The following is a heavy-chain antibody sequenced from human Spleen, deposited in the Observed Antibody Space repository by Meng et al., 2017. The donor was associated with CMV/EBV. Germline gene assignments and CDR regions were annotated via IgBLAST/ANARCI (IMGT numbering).Heavy chain of an antibody. CDR3: AREGYTPHNYGMDV. V-gene: IGHV4-59*01. CDR2: MYYSGST. Sequence: GSLRLSCTVSGGSISSYYWSWIRQPPGKGLEWIGYMYYSGSTNYNPSLKSRLTISVDTSKNQFSLKLSSVTSADTAVYHCAREGYTPHNYGMDVWGQGTTVTVSS. J-gene: IGHJ6*02. CDR1: GGSISSYY. D-gene: IGHD3-16*02.